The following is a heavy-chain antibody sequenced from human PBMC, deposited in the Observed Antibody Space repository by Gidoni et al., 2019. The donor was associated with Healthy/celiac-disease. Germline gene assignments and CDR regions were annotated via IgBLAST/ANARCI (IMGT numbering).Heavy chain of an antibody. CDR3: AKGLTMVRGNPVTYFDY. V-gene: IGHV3-30*18. CDR1: GFTFSSYG. D-gene: IGHD3-10*01. Sequence: QVQLVESGGGVVQPGRSLRLSCAASGFTFSSYGMHGVRQARGKGLGWWAVISYDGSNKYYADSVKGRFTISRDNFKNTLYLQMNSLRAEDTAVYYCAKGLTMVRGNPVTYFDYWGQGTLVTVSS. J-gene: IGHJ4*02. CDR2: ISYDGSNK.